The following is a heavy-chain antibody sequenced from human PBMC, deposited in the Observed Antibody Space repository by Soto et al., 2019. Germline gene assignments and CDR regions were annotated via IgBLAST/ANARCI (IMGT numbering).Heavy chain of an antibody. CDR1: GSSISSSSYY. D-gene: IGHD4-17*01. CDR2: IYYSGST. CDR3: ATTTVTTFYYYYGMDV. V-gene: IGHV4-39*01. Sequence: PSETLSLTCAVSGSSISSSSYYWGWIRQPPVKGLEWIGSIYYSGSTYYNPSLKSRVTISVDTSKNQFSLKLSSVTAADTAVYYCATTTVTTFYYYYGMDVWGQGTTVTVSS. J-gene: IGHJ6*02.